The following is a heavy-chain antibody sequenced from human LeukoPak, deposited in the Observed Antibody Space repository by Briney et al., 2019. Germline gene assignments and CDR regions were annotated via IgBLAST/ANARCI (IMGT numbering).Heavy chain of an antibody. V-gene: IGHV4-59*01. CDR3: ARAGYSYGTGYYFDY. CDR1: GGSISSYY. J-gene: IGHJ4*02. Sequence: SETLSLTCTVSGGSISSYYWSWIRLPPGKGLEWIGYIYYTGATYYHPSLKSRVTISLDTSKKQFSLKLSSVTAADAAVYYCARAGYSYGTGYYFDYCGEGALVTVSS. D-gene: IGHD5-18*01. CDR2: IYYTGAT.